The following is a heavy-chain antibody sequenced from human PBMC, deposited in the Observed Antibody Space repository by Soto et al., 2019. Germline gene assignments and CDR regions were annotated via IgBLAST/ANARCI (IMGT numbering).Heavy chain of an antibody. CDR3: AVAATQSYFDY. Sequence: QVQLVESGGGVVQPGRSLRLSCAASGFTFSSYGMHWVRQAPGKGLEWVAVISYDGSNKYYADSVKGRFTISRDNSKNTLYLQMNSLRAEDTAVYYCAVAATQSYFDYWGQGTLVTVSS. CDR2: ISYDGSNK. CDR1: GFTFSSYG. J-gene: IGHJ4*02. V-gene: IGHV3-30*03. D-gene: IGHD2-15*01.